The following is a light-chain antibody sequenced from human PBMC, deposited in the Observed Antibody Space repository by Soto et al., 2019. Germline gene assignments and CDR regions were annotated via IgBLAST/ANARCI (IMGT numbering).Light chain of an antibody. J-gene: IGLJ2*01. V-gene: IGLV6-57*04. Sequence: NFMLTQPHSVSESPGRTVTISCTRSSGSIDSNYVQWYQQRPGSAPTTVIYEDNQRPSGVPDRFSGSIDTSSNSASFTISGLKTEDEADYYCQSYDDSNHEVFGGGTKLTVL. CDR1: SGSIDSNY. CDR2: EDN. CDR3: QSYDDSNHEV.